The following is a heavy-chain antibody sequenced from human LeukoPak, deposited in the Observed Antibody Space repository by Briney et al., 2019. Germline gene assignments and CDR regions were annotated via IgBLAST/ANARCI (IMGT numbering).Heavy chain of an antibody. CDR3: ARDSDYGDLIFDY. Sequence: GGSLRLSCAASGFTFSSYDMNWVRQAPGEGLEWVSYIRSSSSSIYYADSVKGRFTISRDNATNPLYLQMNSLRAEDTAVYYCARDSDYGDLIFDYWGQGTLVSVSS. D-gene: IGHD4-17*01. J-gene: IGHJ4*02. CDR2: IRSSSSSI. CDR1: GFTFSSYD. V-gene: IGHV3-48*01.